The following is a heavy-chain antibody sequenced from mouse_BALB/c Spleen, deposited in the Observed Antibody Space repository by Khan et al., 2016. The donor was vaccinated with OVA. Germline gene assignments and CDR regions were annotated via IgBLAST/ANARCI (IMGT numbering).Heavy chain of an antibody. CDR1: AYTFTNYG. Sequence: QIQLVQSGPELKKPGETVKISCKASAYTFTNYGMNWVQQAPGKGLKWMGWINTYTGEPTYTDDFKGRFAFSLETSASTAYLQINNLKNEDMATYFCARGASYWYFDVWGAGTTVTVAS. CDR2: INTYTGEP. CDR3: ARGASYWYFDV. J-gene: IGHJ1*01. V-gene: IGHV9-1*02.